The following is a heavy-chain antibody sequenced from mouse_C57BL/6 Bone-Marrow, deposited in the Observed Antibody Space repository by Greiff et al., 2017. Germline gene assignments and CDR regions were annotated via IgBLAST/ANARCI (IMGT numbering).Heavy chain of an antibody. CDR3: ARDYDYDGPAWFAY. CDR2: FHPSDSDT. J-gene: IGHJ3*01. D-gene: IGHD2-4*01. V-gene: IGHV1-74*01. Sequence: QVQLQQPGAELVKPGASVKVSCKASGYTFTSYWMHWVKQRPGQGLEWIGRFHPSDSDTNYNQKFKGKATLTVDKSSSTAYMQLSSLTSEDYDVYDCARDYDYDGPAWFAYWGQGTLVTVSA. CDR1: GYTFTSYW.